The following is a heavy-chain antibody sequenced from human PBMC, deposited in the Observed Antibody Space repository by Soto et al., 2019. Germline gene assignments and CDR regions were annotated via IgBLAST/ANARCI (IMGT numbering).Heavy chain of an antibody. CDR3: ARGPRGHRPPQRFFDY. Sequence: PSETLSLTCAVYGGSFSGYYWSWIRQPPGKGLEWIGEINHSGSTNYNPSLKSRVTISVDTSKNQFSLKLSSVTAADTAVYYCARGPRGHRPPQRFFDYWGQGTLVTV. CDR2: INHSGST. V-gene: IGHV4-34*01. CDR1: GGSFSGYY. J-gene: IGHJ4*02. D-gene: IGHD3-16*01.